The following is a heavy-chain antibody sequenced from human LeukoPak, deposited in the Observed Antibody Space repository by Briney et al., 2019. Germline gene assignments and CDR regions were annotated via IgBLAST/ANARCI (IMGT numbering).Heavy chain of an antibody. D-gene: IGHD6-13*01. CDR2: ISVYNGNT. J-gene: IGHJ5*02. Sequence: ASVKVSCKASGYTFTSYTSSWVRPAPEQGLEWMGWISVYNGNTNYAQKLQGRVTMTTDTSTSTAYMELNSLRSDDTAVYYCTRDFWSVAGAGPGFDPWGQGTLVIVSS. CDR1: GYTFTSYT. CDR3: TRDFWSVAGAGPGFDP. V-gene: IGHV1-18*01.